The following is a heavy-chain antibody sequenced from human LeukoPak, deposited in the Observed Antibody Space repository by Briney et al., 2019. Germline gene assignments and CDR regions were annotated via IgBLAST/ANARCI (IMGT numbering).Heavy chain of an antibody. V-gene: IGHV3-48*03. D-gene: IGHD5-12*01. J-gene: IGHJ4*02. CDR1: GFTFSSYE. CDR2: ISGSGRTI. Sequence: GGSLRLSCAASGFTFSSYEMIWVRQAPGKGLECVSYISGSGRTIYYADSVKGRFTISRDDAKNSLYLQMYSLRAGDTAAYYCASPQTSGYAFGYWGQGALVTVSS. CDR3: ASPQTSGYAFGY.